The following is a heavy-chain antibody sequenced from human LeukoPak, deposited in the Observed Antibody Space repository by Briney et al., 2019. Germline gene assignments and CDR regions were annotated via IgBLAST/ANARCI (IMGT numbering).Heavy chain of an antibody. CDR2: IRSKGNTYAT. J-gene: IGHJ4*02. CDR3: AKSQPYIASYFDY. D-gene: IGHD2-15*01. Sequence: GGSLRLSCAVSGFTFSGSSIHWVRQASGKGLEWVGRIRSKGNTYATAYAASVKGRFTISRDDSKNTLYLQMNSLRAEDTAVYYCAKSQPYIASYFDYWGQGTLVTVSS. CDR1: GFTFSGSS. V-gene: IGHV3-73*01.